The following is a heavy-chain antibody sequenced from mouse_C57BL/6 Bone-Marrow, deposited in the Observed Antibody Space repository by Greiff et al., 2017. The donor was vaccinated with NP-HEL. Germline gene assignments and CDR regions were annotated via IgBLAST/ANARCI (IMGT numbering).Heavy chain of an antibody. J-gene: IGHJ2*01. D-gene: IGHD4-1*01. Sequence: QVQLQQPGAELVRPGSSVKLSCKASGYTFTSYWMDWVKQRPGQGLEWIGNIYPSDSETHYNQKFKDKATLTVDKSSSTAYMQLSSLTSEDSAVYYCARQHWDFDYWGQGTTLTVSS. V-gene: IGHV1-61*01. CDR1: GYTFTSYW. CDR2: IYPSDSET. CDR3: ARQHWDFDY.